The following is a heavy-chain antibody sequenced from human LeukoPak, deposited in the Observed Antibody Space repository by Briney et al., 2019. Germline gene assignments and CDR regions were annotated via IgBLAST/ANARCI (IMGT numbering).Heavy chain of an antibody. Sequence: GGSLRLSCAASGFTFSNYWMHWVRQDPGKGLVWVSFINPDGSTTNYADSVKGRFTISRDNAKNALYLQMNSLRAEDTAVYYCARGGPLEMATILDYWGQGTLVTVSS. J-gene: IGHJ4*02. V-gene: IGHV3-74*01. CDR2: INPDGSTT. CDR3: ARGGPLEMATILDY. CDR1: GFTFSNYW. D-gene: IGHD5-24*01.